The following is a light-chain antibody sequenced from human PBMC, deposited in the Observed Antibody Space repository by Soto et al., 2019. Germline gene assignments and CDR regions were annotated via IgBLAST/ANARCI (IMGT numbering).Light chain of an antibody. V-gene: IGKV3-15*01. CDR1: QNVDSN. J-gene: IGKJ4*01. CDR3: QQRSSWPLT. Sequence: EIVMTQSPATLSVSPGEGATLSCRASQNVDSNLVWYQQKPGQPPRLLIYDVSTRTAGIPARFSGSGSGTEFTLTISRLESEDFAVYFCQQRSSWPLTFGGGTKVDIK. CDR2: DVS.